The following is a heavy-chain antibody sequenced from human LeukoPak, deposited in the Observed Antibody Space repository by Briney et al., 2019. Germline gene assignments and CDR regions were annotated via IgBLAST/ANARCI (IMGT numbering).Heavy chain of an antibody. V-gene: IGHV4-4*07. J-gene: IGHJ5*01. CDR2: VYASGTT. D-gene: IGHD2-21*01. Sequence: PSATLSLTCTVSGASVSTYFWSWIRQPAGKTLEWIGRVYASGTTYYHPSLRSRVTLSIDTSKNQFSLSLNSVTAADTAVYYCAKTHCGGGSCDKFDSWGQGILVTVSS. CDR3: AKTHCGGGSCDKFDS. CDR1: GASVSTYF.